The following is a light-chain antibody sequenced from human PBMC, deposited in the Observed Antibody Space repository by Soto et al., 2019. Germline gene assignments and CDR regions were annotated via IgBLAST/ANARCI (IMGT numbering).Light chain of an antibody. CDR2: DVS. CDR3: CSYTSSSTLV. V-gene: IGLV2-14*01. J-gene: IGLJ2*01. Sequence: QSALTQPASVSGSPGQSITISGTGTSSDVGGYNYVSWYQQHPGKAPQLMIYDVSNRPLGVSNRFSGSKSGNTASLTISGRQSEDEADYYCCSYTSSSTLVFGGGTKVTVL. CDR1: SSDVGGYNY.